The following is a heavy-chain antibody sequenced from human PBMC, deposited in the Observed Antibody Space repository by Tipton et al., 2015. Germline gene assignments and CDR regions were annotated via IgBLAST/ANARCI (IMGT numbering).Heavy chain of an antibody. V-gene: IGHV4-4*02. CDR1: GDPISSTSW. CDR3: ARVRLRFLEWLPYYYNGMDV. CDR2: IHHGGTT. Sequence: TLSLTCTVSGDPISSTSWWTWVRQPPGKGLEWIGEIHHGGTTNYNPSLKSRVTLSVDTSKNQFSLKLSSVTAADTAVYYCARVRLRFLEWLPYYYNGMDVWGQGTTVTVSS. J-gene: IGHJ6*02. D-gene: IGHD3-3*01.